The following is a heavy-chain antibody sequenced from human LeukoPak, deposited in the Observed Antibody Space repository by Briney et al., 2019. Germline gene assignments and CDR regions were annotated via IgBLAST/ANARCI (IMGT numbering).Heavy chain of an antibody. J-gene: IGHJ5*02. CDR2: IIPIFGTA. CDR1: GGTFSSYA. D-gene: IGHD2-2*01. V-gene: IGHV1-69*13. Sequence: VASVKVSCKASGGTFSSYAISWVRQAPGQGLEWMAGIIPIFGTANYAQKFQGRVTITADESTSTAYMELSSLRSEDTAVYYCARVPLRYQLLSHNWFDPWGQGTLVTVSS. CDR3: ARVPLRYQLLSHNWFDP.